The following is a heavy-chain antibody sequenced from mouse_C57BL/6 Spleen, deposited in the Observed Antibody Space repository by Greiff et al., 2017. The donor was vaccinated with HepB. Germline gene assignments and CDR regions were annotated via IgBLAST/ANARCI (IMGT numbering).Heavy chain of an antibody. Sequence: VQLQQSGAELAKPGASVKLSCKASGYTFTSYWMHWVKQRPGQGLEWIGYINPSSGYTKYNQKFKDKATLTADKSSSTAYMQLSSLTYEDSAVYYGAKTLYGSSPHWYFDVWGTGTTVTVSS. D-gene: IGHD1-1*01. CDR3: AKTLYGSSPHWYFDV. V-gene: IGHV1-7*01. CDR1: GYTFTSYW. J-gene: IGHJ1*03. CDR2: INPSSGYT.